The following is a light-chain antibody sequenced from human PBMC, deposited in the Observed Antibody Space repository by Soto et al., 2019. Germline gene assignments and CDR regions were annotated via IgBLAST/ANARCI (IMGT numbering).Light chain of an antibody. CDR2: DAS. CDR1: QSVSNNY. V-gene: IGKV3-20*01. J-gene: IGKJ3*01. CDR3: QQHFGSPFT. Sequence: EIVLTQSPGTLSLSPGERATLSCRASQSVSNNYLAWYQQKPGQAPRLLIHDASSRATGIPDRFSGSGSGTDFTLTISRLEPEDFAVHYCQQHFGSPFTFGPGTKVEIE.